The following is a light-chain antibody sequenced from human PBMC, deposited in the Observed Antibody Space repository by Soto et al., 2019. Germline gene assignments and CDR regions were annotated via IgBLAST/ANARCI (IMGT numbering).Light chain of an antibody. J-gene: IGLJ1*01. Sequence: QSALTQPASVSGSPGQSITISCTGTSSDVGGYNYVSWYQQHPGKAPKLMIYDVNNRPSGVSNRFSGSKSGNTASLTISGLQAEDEADYYCSSYTSRSTRVFGTGTKVTVL. CDR3: SSYTSRSTRV. V-gene: IGLV2-14*01. CDR2: DVN. CDR1: SSDVGGYNY.